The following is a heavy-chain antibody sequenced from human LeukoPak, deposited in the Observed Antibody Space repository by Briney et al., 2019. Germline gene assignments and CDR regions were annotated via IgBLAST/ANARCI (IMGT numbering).Heavy chain of an antibody. V-gene: IGHV3-7*01. CDR3: ARDRGYYYFDY. J-gene: IGHJ4*02. Sequence: GGSLRLSCAASGFTVSGNYISWVRQAPGKGLEWVANIKQDGSEKYYVDSVKGRFTISRDNAKNSLYLQMNSLRAEDTAVYYCARDRGYYYFDYWGQGTLVTVSS. CDR1: GFTVSGNY. CDR2: IKQDGSEK. D-gene: IGHD1-26*01.